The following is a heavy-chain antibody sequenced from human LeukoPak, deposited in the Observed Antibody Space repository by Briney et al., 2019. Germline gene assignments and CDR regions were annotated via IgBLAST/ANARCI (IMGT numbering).Heavy chain of an antibody. V-gene: IGHV3-66*01. D-gene: IGHD1-26*01. Sequence: GGSLRLSCAASGFTVSSNYMSWVRQAPGKGLEWGSVIYSGGSTYYADSVKGRFTISRDNSKNTLYLQMNSLRAEDTAVYYCARDLDEWGYFDYWGQGTLVTVSS. CDR1: GFTVSSNY. CDR2: IYSGGST. J-gene: IGHJ4*02. CDR3: ARDLDEWGYFDY.